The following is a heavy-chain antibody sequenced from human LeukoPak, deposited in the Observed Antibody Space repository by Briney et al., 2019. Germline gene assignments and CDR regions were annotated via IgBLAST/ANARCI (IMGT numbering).Heavy chain of an antibody. CDR3: ANTMYSRSWWNWNDVSHDY. Sequence: GGSLRLSCAASGFTFSSYAMSWVRQAPGKGLEWVSAISGSGGSTYYADSVKGRFTISRDNSKNTLYLQMNSLRAEDTAVYYCANTMYSRSWWNWNDVSHDYWGQGTLVTVSS. CDR1: GFTFSSYA. CDR2: ISGSGGST. J-gene: IGHJ4*02. V-gene: IGHV3-23*01. D-gene: IGHD6-13*01.